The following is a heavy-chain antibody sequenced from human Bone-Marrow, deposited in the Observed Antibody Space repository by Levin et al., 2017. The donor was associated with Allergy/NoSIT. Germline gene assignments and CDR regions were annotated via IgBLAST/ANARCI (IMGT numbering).Heavy chain of an antibody. J-gene: IGHJ4*02. D-gene: IGHD3-10*01. CDR1: GFTLTAYY. Sequence: ASVKVSCKASGFTLTAYYIHWVRQAPGQGLEWMGWINPTSGATRYSQNFQAWVTMTRDTSSGTAYLELNRLRSNDTAVYYCARGGSGRTDSWGQGTLVSVSS. V-gene: IGHV1-2*04. CDR2: INPTSGAT. CDR3: ARGGSGRTDS.